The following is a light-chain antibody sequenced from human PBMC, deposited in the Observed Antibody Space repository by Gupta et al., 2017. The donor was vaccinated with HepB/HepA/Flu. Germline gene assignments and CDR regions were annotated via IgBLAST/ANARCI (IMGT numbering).Light chain of an antibody. J-gene: IGKJ4*01. CDR2: GAA. Sequence: DIVMTQSPATLSLSPGETATLSCSASQFISTYLAWYQHKPGQAARVVIYGAATRATGIPASFRSSGSCTAYTPIINSMQSEDFAVYYCWQFQSGYLLTFGGGTKVEIK. CDR1: QFISTY. CDR3: WQFQSGYLLT. V-gene: IGKV3-15*01.